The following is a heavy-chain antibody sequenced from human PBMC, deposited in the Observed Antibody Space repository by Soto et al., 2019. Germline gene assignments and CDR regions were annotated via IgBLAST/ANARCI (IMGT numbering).Heavy chain of an antibody. CDR3: VKKIAGTTTSGAYWYFDV. D-gene: IGHD1-26*01. Sequence: EVQLLESGGGLVQPGGSLRLSCAASGFTFSSFAMNWVRQAPGKGLEWVSGVSGGGDATFYADSVKGRFTISRVQSKNTLYLKMNSLRAEDTAVYYCVKKIAGTTTSGAYWYFDVWGRGTLVTVSS. J-gene: IGHJ2*01. V-gene: IGHV3-23*01. CDR1: GFTFSSFA. CDR2: VSGGGDAT.